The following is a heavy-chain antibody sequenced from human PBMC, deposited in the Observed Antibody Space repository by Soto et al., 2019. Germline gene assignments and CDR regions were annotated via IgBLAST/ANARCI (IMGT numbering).Heavy chain of an antibody. CDR2: IYYSGST. CDR1: GGSISSSSYY. V-gene: IGHV4-39*01. Sequence: ETLSLTCTVSGGSISSSSYYWGWIRQPPGKGLEWIGSIYYSGSTYYNPSLKSRVTISVDTSKNQFSLKLSSVTAADTAVYYCASYDFWSGYYFLWGQGTLVTVSS. D-gene: IGHD3-3*01. J-gene: IGHJ4*02. CDR3: ASYDFWSGYYFL.